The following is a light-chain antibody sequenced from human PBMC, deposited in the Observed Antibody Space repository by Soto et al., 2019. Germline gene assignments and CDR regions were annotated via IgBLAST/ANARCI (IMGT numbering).Light chain of an antibody. J-gene: IGLJ3*02. V-gene: IGLV2-14*01. CDR2: EVS. CDR1: SSDVGGYKS. Sequence: QSALTQPASVSGSPGQSITISCTGTSSDVGGYKSVSWYQQHPGKAPKLMIYEVSNRPSGVSNRFSGFKSGNTASLTISGLQAEDEADYFCLSYTSSNSWVIGGGTKLTVL. CDR3: LSYTSSNSWV.